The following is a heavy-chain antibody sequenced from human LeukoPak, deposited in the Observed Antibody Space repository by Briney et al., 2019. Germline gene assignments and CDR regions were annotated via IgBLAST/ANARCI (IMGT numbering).Heavy chain of an antibody. Sequence: GGSLRLSCAASGSSFSNYWMDWIRQAPGKGLEWVGSTKPDGSEKYYVDSVKGRFTISRDNAKNSLYLQMNGLRAEDTAVYYCARDDGSSCFAYWGQGTQVTVSS. CDR2: TKPDGSEK. CDR1: GSSFSNYW. V-gene: IGHV3-7*01. J-gene: IGHJ4*02. D-gene: IGHD3-10*01. CDR3: ARDDGSSCFAY.